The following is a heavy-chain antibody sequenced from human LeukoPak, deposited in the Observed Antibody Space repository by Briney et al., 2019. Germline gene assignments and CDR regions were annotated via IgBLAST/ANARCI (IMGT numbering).Heavy chain of an antibody. V-gene: IGHV4-39*07. CDR2: IYYSGIT. Sequence: PSETLSLTCTVSGGSINSSSYYWGWIRQPPGKGLEWIGCIYYSGITYYNPSLKSRVTISVDTSKNQFSLKLISVTAADTPLYYCARDLANWNYGDFYYYSYMDVWGKGKTVTVSS. J-gene: IGHJ6*03. CDR1: GGSINSSSYY. CDR3: ARDLANWNYGDFYYYSYMDV. D-gene: IGHD4-17*01.